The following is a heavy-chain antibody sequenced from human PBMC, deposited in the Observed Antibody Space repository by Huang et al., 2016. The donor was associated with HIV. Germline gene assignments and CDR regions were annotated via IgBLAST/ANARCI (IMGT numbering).Heavy chain of an antibody. V-gene: IGHV1-69*13. Sequence: QVQLVQSGAEVKTPGSSVKASCKASGGTFSKYAISWVRQAPGQGLEWMGGIIPMFGTPNYARKCQGRVTITADDSTSTTYVEVSSLRSEDTALYYCARGQLGSYGDYDVLYWGQGTLVTVSS. J-gene: IGHJ4*02. D-gene: IGHD4-17*01. CDR1: GGTFSKYA. CDR2: IIPMFGTP. CDR3: ARGQLGSYGDYDVLY.